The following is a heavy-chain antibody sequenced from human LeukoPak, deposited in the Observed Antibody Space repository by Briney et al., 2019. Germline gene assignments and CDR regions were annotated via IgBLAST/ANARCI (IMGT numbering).Heavy chain of an antibody. CDR3: ARARGAPLLYSKGFYYYYYMDV. V-gene: IGHV1-69*13. Sequence: RASVKVSCKASGGTFSSYAISWVRQAPGQGLEWMGGIIPIFGTANYARKFQGRVTITADESTSTAYMELSSLRSEDTAVYYCARARGAPLLYSKGFYYYYYMDVWGKGTTVTISS. CDR1: GGTFSSYA. J-gene: IGHJ6*03. D-gene: IGHD3-10*01. CDR2: IIPIFGTA.